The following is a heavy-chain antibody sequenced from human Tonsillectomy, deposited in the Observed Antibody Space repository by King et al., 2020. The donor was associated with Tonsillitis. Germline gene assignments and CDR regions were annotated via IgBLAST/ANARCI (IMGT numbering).Heavy chain of an antibody. CDR1: GFTFSNHG. D-gene: IGHD7-27*01. CDR2: IWYDGSNK. Sequence: QLVESGGGVVQPGRSLRLSCAASGFTFSNHGMHWVRQAPGKGLEWVAVIWYDGSNKFYADSVRGRFAISRDNSNNTLYLQMNSLRAEDTAMYYCARDPIPNWGLGGYYFDYWGQGTLVTVSS. CDR3: ARDPIPNWGLGGYYFDY. V-gene: IGHV3-33*01. J-gene: IGHJ4*02.